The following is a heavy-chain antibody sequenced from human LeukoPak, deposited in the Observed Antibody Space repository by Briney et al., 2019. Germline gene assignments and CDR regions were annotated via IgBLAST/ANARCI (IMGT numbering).Heavy chain of an antibody. D-gene: IGHD3-22*01. V-gene: IGHV1-2*02. J-gene: IGHJ4*02. Sequence: ASVKVSCKASGYTFTGYYMHWVRQAPGQGLEWMGWINPNSGGTNYAQKFQGRVTMTTDTSTSTAYMELRSLRSDDTAVYYCARDEYYDSGGYYYYNYWGQGTLVTVSS. CDR2: INPNSGGT. CDR3: ARDEYYDSGGYYYYNY. CDR1: GYTFTGYY.